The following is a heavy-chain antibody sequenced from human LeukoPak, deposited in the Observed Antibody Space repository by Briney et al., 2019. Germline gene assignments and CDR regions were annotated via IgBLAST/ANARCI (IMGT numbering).Heavy chain of an antibody. V-gene: IGHV3-7*01. Sequence: PGGSLRLSCVASEFTFSTYWMSWVRQAPGKGLEWVANIKQDGSEKYSVDSVRRRFTISRDNAKNSLYLQMNSLRVEDTAVYYCAREVGWRFDLWGRSTLVTVSS. CDR3: AREVGWRFDL. CDR2: IKQDGSEK. CDR1: EFTFSTYW. D-gene: IGHD6-19*01. J-gene: IGHJ2*01.